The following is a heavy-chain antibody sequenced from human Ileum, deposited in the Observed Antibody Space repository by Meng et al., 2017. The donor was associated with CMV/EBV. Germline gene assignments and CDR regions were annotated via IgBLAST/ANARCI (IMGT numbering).Heavy chain of an antibody. J-gene: IGHJ3*02. V-gene: IGHV3-7*01. CDR1: GFTFSTSW. Sequence: ETLSLTCAASGFTFSTSWMTWVRQSPGKGLEWVASINQDGNELVYVDSVKGRFTISRNNAKNSLYLQMNSLGGEDTAVYYCARDPYHGAYDIWGQGTMVTVSS. CDR3: ARDPYHGAYDI. CDR2: INQDGNEL. D-gene: IGHD2-21*01.